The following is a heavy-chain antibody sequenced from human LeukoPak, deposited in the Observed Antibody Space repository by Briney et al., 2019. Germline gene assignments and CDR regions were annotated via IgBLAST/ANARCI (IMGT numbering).Heavy chain of an antibody. CDR1: GFXFSSYA. V-gene: IGHV3-23*01. D-gene: IGHD5-24*01. Sequence: GGSLRLSCAASGFXFSSYAISWVRQAPGKGLEWLSAISGSGGSTYYADSVEGRFTISRENSKNTLYLQMNSLRAEDTAVFYCAKFPARGGYNSDFDYWGQGTLVTVSS. CDR2: ISGSGGST. J-gene: IGHJ4*02. CDR3: AKFPARGGYNSDFDY.